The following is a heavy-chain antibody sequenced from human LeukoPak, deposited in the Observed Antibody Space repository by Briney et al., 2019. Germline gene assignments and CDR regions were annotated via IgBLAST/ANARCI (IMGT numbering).Heavy chain of an antibody. Sequence: QAGGSLRLSCAASGFTFDDYAMHWVRHAPGKGLEWVANIKQDGSEKYYVDSVKGRFTISRDNAKNSLYLQMNSLRAKDTAVYYCARDEGWFWSGYSDAFDIWGQGTMVTVSS. V-gene: IGHV3-7*01. CDR3: ARDEGWFWSGYSDAFDI. CDR2: IKQDGSEK. J-gene: IGHJ3*02. CDR1: GFTFDDYA. D-gene: IGHD3-3*01.